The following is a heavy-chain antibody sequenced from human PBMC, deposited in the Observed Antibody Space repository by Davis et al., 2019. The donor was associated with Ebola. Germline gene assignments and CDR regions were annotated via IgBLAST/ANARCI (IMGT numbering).Heavy chain of an antibody. CDR2: INPSGDST. V-gene: IGHV1-46*01. Sequence: AASVKVSCKASGYTFTSYYMHWVRQAPGQGLEWMGIINPSGDSTSYAQKFQGRVTMTRDTSTSTVYMELSSLRSEDTAVYYCARRGPLRVVAGYYFDYWGQGTLVTVSS. J-gene: IGHJ4*02. D-gene: IGHD2-15*01. CDR1: GYTFTSYY. CDR3: ARRGPLRVVAGYYFDY.